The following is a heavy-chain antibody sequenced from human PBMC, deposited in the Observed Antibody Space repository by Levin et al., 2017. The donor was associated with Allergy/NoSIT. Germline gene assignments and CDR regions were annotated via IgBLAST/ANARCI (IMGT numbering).Heavy chain of an antibody. CDR1: GGSISSYY. CDR2: IYYSGST. V-gene: IGHV4-59*01. D-gene: IGHD3-10*01. Sequence: GSLRLSCTVSGGSISSYYWSWIRQPPGKGLEWIGYIYYSGSTNYNPSLKSRVTISVDTSKNQFSLKLSSVTAADTAVYYCARGGNYYGSGSYDRFDPWGQGTLVTVSS. CDR3: ARGGNYYGSGSYDRFDP. J-gene: IGHJ5*02.